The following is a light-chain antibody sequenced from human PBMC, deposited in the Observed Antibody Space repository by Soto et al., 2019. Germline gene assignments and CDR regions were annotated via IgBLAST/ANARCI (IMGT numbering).Light chain of an antibody. V-gene: IGKV1-6*01. Sequence: AIQMTQSPSSLSASVGDRVTITCRASQGIRNDLGWYQQKPGKAPKILIYAASNLQSGVPSRFRGSGSGADFTLTISRLQPEDFETYYCLQDYNYPWTFGQGTKVDIK. J-gene: IGKJ1*01. CDR2: AAS. CDR3: LQDYNYPWT. CDR1: QGIRND.